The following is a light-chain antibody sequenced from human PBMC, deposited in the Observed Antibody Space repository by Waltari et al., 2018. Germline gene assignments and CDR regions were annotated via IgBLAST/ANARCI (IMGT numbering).Light chain of an antibody. CDR3: ATWDDSLNGYYV. CDR2: NDN. Sequence: QSVLTQPPSVSGTPGQRVTISCSGSRSSIGSNTVNWYQQLPGTAPKLLIYNDNRLPAGGPDRFSGSKSGTSASLAISGLQSEDEADHYWATWDDSLNGYYVFGTGTKVTVL. V-gene: IGLV1-44*01. J-gene: IGLJ1*01. CDR1: RSSIGSNT.